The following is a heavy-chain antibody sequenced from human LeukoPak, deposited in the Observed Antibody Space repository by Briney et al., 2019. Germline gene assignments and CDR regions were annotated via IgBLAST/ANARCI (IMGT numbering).Heavy chain of an antibody. CDR3: VRDSVGLYYFNY. D-gene: IGHD1-26*01. V-gene: IGHV3-53*01. CDR1: GFTFSSAA. J-gene: IGHJ4*02. Sequence: PGGSLRLSCAASGFTFSSAAMTWVRQGPGKGLEWVSAIYSGGSTYYADSVKGRFTISRDNSKNTLYLQMNSLRAEDTAVYYCVRDSVGLYYFNYWGQGTLVTVSS. CDR2: IYSGGST.